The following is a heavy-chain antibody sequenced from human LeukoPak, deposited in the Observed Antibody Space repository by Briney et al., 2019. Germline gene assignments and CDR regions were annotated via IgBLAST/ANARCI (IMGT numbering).Heavy chain of an antibody. V-gene: IGHV1-18*01. CDR1: GYTFTSYG. CDR2: ISAYNGNT. D-gene: IGHD6-19*01. Sequence: ASVKVSCKVSGYTFTSYGISWVRQAPGQGLEWMGWISAYNGNTNYAQKLQGRVTMTTDTSTSTAYMELRSLRSDDTAVYYCAREGPYSSGWHAEYFQHWGQGTLVTVSS. CDR3: AREGPYSSGWHAEYFQH. J-gene: IGHJ1*01.